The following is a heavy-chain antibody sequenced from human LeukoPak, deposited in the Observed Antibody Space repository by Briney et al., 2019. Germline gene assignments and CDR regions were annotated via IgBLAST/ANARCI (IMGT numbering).Heavy chain of an antibody. J-gene: IGHJ4*02. CDR3: ARGGRIAVAAADY. Sequence: GGSPRLSCAASGFTFSSYAMHWVRQAPGKGLEYVSAISSNGGSTYYANSVKGRFTISRDNSKNTLYLQMGSLRAEDMAVYYCARGGRIAVAAADYWGQGTLVTVSS. CDR2: ISSNGGST. D-gene: IGHD6-19*01. V-gene: IGHV3-64*01. CDR1: GFTFSSYA.